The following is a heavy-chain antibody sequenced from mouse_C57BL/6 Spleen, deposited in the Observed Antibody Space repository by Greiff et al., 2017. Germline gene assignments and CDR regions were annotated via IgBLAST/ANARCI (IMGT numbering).Heavy chain of an antibody. CDR3: ARANYDYFWAMDY. CDR1: GYTFTSYW. Sequence: VQLQQPGTELVKPGASVKLSCKASGYTFTSYWMHWVKQRPGQGLEWIGNINPSNGGTNYNEKFKSKATLTVDKSSSTAYMQLSSLTSEDSAVYYCARANYDYFWAMDYWGQGTSVTVSS. CDR2: INPSNGGT. J-gene: IGHJ4*01. D-gene: IGHD2-4*01. V-gene: IGHV1-53*01.